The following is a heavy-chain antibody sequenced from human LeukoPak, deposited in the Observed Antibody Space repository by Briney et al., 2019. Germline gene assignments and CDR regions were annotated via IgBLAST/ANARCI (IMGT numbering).Heavy chain of an antibody. Sequence: ASVKVSCKASGYTFTSYAMNWVRQAPGQGLECMGWINTNTGNPTYAQGFTGRFVFSLDTSVNTAYLQISSLKAEDTAVYYCARWGGFYDTSGYYFDYWGQGTLVTVSS. CDR1: GYTFTSYA. J-gene: IGHJ4*02. V-gene: IGHV7-4-1*02. CDR2: INTNTGNP. D-gene: IGHD3-22*01. CDR3: ARWGGFYDTSGYYFDY.